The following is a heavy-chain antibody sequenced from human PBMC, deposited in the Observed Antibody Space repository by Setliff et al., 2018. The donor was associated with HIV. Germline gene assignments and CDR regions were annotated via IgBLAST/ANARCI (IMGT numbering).Heavy chain of an antibody. V-gene: IGHV1-24*01. CDR1: GYTLTELS. D-gene: IGHD6-13*01. J-gene: IGHJ1*01. CDR3: ATDPGCSSTGYSESFQH. Sequence: ASVKVSCKISGYTLTELSIHWVRQAPGKGLEWMANFDPEDGETFYAQKFQGRLTMTEDTSTDTAYMERSSLRSDDTAMYYCATDPGCSSTGYSESFQHWGQGTVVTVSS. CDR2: FDPEDGET.